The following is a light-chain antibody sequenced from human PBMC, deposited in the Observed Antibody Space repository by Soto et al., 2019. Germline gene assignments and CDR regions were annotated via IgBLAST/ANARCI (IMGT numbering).Light chain of an antibody. CDR1: SSDVGGYNY. CDR3: CSYAGSLWV. V-gene: IGLV2-11*01. Sequence: QSALTQPRSVSGSPGQSVTISCTGTSSDVGGYNYVSWYQQHPGKAPKLMIYDVSKRPSGVPDRFSGSKSGNTASLTISGRQAEDEADYYCCSYAGSLWVFGGGTKLTVL. CDR2: DVS. J-gene: IGLJ3*02.